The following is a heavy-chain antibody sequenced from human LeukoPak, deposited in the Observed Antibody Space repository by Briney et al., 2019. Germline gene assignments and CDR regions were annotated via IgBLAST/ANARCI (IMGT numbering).Heavy chain of an antibody. D-gene: IGHD5-12*01. CDR2: IYYSGST. Sequence: PSETLSLTCTVSGGSISTYDWSWVRQPPGKGLEWIGYIYYSGSTYYNPSLKSRLTISVDTSKNQFSLKLSSVTAADTAVYYCARDFGGYGHFDYWGQGTLVTVSS. CDR3: ARDFGGYGHFDY. V-gene: IGHV4-59*12. J-gene: IGHJ4*02. CDR1: GGSISTYD.